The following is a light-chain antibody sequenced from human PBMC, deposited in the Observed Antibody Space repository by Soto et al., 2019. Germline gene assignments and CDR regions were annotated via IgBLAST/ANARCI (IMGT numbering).Light chain of an antibody. V-gene: IGKV1D-8*01. CDR2: AAS. Sequence: VIWMTQSPSLLSASTGDRVTISCLMSHGIISYLAWYQQKPGKAPELLIYAASTLQSGVPSRFSGSGSGTDFTLTISCLQSEDFATYSCLQHYSYPWTFGQGTKVDI. CDR1: HGIISY. J-gene: IGKJ1*01. CDR3: LQHYSYPWT.